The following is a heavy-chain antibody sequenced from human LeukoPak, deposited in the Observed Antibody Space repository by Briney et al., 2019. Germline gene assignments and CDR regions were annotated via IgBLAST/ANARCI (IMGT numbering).Heavy chain of an antibody. CDR1: GYAFTGYY. J-gene: IGHJ4*02. Sequence: GASVKVSCKASGYAFTGYYMHWVRQAPGQGLEWMGWINTYTEKPTNAQGFTGRFVFSLDTSVSTAYLEISSLKAEDSAVYHCARGGKQTMDDWGQGTLVTVSS. D-gene: IGHD3-3*01. CDR2: INTYTEKP. CDR3: ARGGKQTMDD. V-gene: IGHV7-4-1*02.